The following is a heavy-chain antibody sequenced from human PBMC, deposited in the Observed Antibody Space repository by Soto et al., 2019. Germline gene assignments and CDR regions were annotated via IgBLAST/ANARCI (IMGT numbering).Heavy chain of an antibody. V-gene: IGHV1-18*01. CDR1: GYSFSYFG. CDR2: VSVPSGDT. D-gene: IGHD2-15*01. CDR3: ARTRSSGGSCYLPY. J-gene: IGHJ4*02. Sequence: ASVKVSCKASGYSFSYFGISWVRQAPGQGLEWVGWVSVPSGDTGSAQSFQGRVTVTTDTSTNTAYLEVRSLRSDDTAVYYCARTRSSGGSCYLPYWGEGTLVTVYS.